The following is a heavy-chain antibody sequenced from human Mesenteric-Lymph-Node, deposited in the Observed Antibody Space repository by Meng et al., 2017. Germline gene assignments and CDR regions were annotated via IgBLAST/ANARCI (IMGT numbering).Heavy chain of an antibody. CDR3: ARDSPGGYGYFDS. D-gene: IGHD5-12*01. J-gene: IGHJ4*02. Sequence: QLQLQELGPGLVKPSQTLSLTCTVSDGFTTSDDYYWSWIRQPPGKGLEWIGYIHYSGTTYYNPSLKSRIAIPLDTSKNQFSLNLNSVTAADAAVYYCARDSPGGYGYFDSWGQGTLVTVSS. V-gene: IGHV4-30-4*01. CDR2: IHYSGTT. CDR1: DGFTTSDDYY.